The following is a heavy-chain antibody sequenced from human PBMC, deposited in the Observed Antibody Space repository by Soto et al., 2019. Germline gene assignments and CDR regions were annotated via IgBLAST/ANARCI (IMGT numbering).Heavy chain of an antibody. Sequence: ASVKVSCKASGYTFTSYDINWVRQATGQGLEWMGWMNPNSGNTGYAQKFQGRVTMTRNTSISTAYMELSSLRSEDTAVYYYARGPPTLLRYFDWLPFDYWGQGTLVTVSS. J-gene: IGHJ4*02. CDR1: GYTFTSYD. CDR3: ARGPPTLLRYFDWLPFDY. V-gene: IGHV1-8*01. D-gene: IGHD3-9*01. CDR2: MNPNSGNT.